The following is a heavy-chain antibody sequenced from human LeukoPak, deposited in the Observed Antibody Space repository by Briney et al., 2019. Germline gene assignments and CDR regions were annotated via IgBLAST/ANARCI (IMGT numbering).Heavy chain of an antibody. V-gene: IGHV1-46*01. CDR3: ARSMVATVYYFDY. J-gene: IGHJ4*02. Sequence: ASVKVSCKASGYTFTSYGISWVRQAPGQGLEWMGIINPSGGSTSYAQKFQGRVTMTRDTSTSTVYMELSSLRSEDTAVYYCARSMVATVYYFDYWGQGTLVTVSS. CDR2: INPSGGST. CDR1: GYTFTSYG. D-gene: IGHD5-12*01.